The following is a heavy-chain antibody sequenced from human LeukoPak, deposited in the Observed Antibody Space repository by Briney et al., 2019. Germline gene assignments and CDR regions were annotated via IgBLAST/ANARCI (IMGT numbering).Heavy chain of an antibody. Sequence: KPSETLSLTCTVSDGSISSYYWSWIRQPPGKGLEWIGYIYYSGGTKYNPSLKSRVTISVDTSKKQLSLKLSSVTAADTAVYYCARLLCGGNSFNSYVDLWGRGTLVTVSA. D-gene: IGHD4-23*01. CDR3: ARLLCGGNSFNSYVDL. V-gene: IGHV4-59*08. J-gene: IGHJ2*01. CDR2: IYYSGGT. CDR1: DGSISSYY.